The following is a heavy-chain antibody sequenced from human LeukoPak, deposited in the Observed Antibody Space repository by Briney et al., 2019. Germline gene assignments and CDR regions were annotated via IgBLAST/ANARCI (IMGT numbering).Heavy chain of an antibody. D-gene: IGHD5-12*01. J-gene: IGHJ3*02. CDR2: ISGSGSDI. CDR1: GFSFSDSY. Sequence: GGSLRLSCVVSGFSFSDSYMTWIRQTPGKGLEALAYISGSGSDIYYADSVKGRFTISRDNAKNSLYLQMNSLRAEDTAVYYCASFSGMGTIDIWGQGTMVTVSS. V-gene: IGHV3-11*04. CDR3: ASFSGMGTIDI.